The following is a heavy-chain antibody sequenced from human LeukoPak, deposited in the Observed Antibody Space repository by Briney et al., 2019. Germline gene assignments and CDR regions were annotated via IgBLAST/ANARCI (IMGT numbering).Heavy chain of an antibody. CDR1: GGSISSYY. CDR3: ARSLLAVYFDF. J-gene: IGHJ4*02. CDR2: IYTSGST. V-gene: IGHV4-4*07. Sequence: SETLSLTCTVSGGSISSYYWSWIRQPAGKGLEWIGHIYTSGSTDYNPSLKSRVTMSVDTSKNQFSLKVISMTAADTAVYYCARSLLAVYFDFWGPGIPVTVSS.